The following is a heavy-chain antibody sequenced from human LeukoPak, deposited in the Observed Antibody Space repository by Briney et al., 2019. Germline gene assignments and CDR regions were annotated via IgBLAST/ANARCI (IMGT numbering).Heavy chain of an antibody. V-gene: IGHV1-18*04. CDR2: ISAYNGNT. CDR1: GYTFTSYG. D-gene: IGHD6-6*01. CDR3: ARRSSSSSSYYYYGMDV. J-gene: IGHJ6*02. Sequence: ASVKVSCKASGYTFTSYGISWVRQAPGQGLEWMGWISAYNGNTNYAQKLQGRVTMTTDTSTSTAYMELRSLRSDDTAVYYCARRSSSSSSYYYYGMDVWGQGTTVTVSS.